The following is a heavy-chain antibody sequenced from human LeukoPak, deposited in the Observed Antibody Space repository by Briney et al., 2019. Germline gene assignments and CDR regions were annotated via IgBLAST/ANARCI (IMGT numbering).Heavy chain of an antibody. CDR2: ISAYNGNT. CDR3: ARNYDSRADGPSFDY. Sequence: ASVKVSCKASGYTFTSYGISWVRQAPGQGLEWMGWISAYNGNTNYAQKLQGRVTMTTDTSTSTAYMELRSLRSDDTAVYYCARNYDSRADGPSFDYWGQEPWSPSPQ. D-gene: IGHD3-22*01. CDR1: GYTFTSYG. J-gene: IGHJ4*01. V-gene: IGHV1-18*01.